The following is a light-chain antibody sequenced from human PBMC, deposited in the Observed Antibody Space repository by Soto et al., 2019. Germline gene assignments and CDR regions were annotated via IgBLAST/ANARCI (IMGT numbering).Light chain of an antibody. J-gene: IGLJ2*01. CDR3: SSYAGSNNLV. Sequence: QSALTQPPSASGSPGQSVTISCTGTSSDVGGYNYVSWYQQHPGKAPKLMIYDVTKRPSGVPDRFSGSKSGNTASLTVAGLHADDEADYFCSSYAGSNNLVFGGGTKLTVL. V-gene: IGLV2-8*01. CDR2: DVT. CDR1: SSDVGGYNY.